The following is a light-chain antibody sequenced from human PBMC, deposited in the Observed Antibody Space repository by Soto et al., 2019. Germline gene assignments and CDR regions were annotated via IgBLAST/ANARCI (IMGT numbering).Light chain of an antibody. CDR2: DAY. CDR1: QSFRGL. V-gene: IGKV3-11*01. Sequence: EVVLTQSPVTLSLSPGERATLSCRASQSFRGLLAWYQQKPGQAPRLLIYDAYYRATDTPPRFSGSGSGTDFTLTISSLEPEDSAVYYCQQRNMWPITFGQGTRLEIK. CDR3: QQRNMWPIT. J-gene: IGKJ5*01.